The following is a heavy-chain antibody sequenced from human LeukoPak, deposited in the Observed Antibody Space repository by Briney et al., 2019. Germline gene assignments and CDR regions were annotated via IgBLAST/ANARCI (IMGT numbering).Heavy chain of an antibody. V-gene: IGHV4-34*01. CDR1: GGSFSGYY. CDR2: INHSGST. J-gene: IGHJ6*02. CDR3: ARAYYYDSSGFPKDYYGMDV. D-gene: IGHD3-22*01. Sequence: SETLSLTCAVYGGSFSGYYWSWIRQPPGKGLEWIGEINHSGSTYYNPSLKNRVTISVDRSKNQFSLKLSSVTAADTAVYYCARAYYYDSSGFPKDYYGMDVWGQGTTVTVSS.